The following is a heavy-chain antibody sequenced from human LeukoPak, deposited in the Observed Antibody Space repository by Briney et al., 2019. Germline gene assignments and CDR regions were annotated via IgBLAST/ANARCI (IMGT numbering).Heavy chain of an antibody. J-gene: IGHJ3*02. Sequence: PGGSLRLSCAASGFTFSNYWMHWVRQAPGKGLVWVSRINSDGINTSYADSVKGRFTISRDNAKNTLNLQMNSLRAEDTAVYYCARDEATVVILRTFDIWGQGTMVTVSS. CDR1: GFTFSNYW. D-gene: IGHD4-23*01. V-gene: IGHV3-74*01. CDR3: ARDEATVVILRTFDI. CDR2: INSDGINT.